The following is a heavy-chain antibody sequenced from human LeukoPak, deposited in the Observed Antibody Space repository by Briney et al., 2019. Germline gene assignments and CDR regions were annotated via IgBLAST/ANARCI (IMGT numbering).Heavy chain of an antibody. CDR3: ARQEFQQWVDY. Sequence: SETLSLTCTFSVYSISIGYYWGWIRQPPGKGLDWMGRTYQSGSTYYNPSLKSRVPISVDTSKNQFSLKLSSVTAADTAVYYCARQEFQQWVDYWGQGTLVTVSS. J-gene: IGHJ4*02. CDR2: TYQSGST. CDR1: VYSISIGYY. D-gene: IGHD6-19*01. V-gene: IGHV4-38-2*02.